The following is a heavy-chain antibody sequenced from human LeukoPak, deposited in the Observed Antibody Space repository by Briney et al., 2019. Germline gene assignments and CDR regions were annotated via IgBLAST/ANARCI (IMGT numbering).Heavy chain of an antibody. CDR2: IYYSGST. Sequence: SETLSLTCTVSGGSISSYYWSWIRQPPGKGLEWIGYIYYSGSTNYNPSLKSRVTISVDTYKNQFSLKLSSVTAADTAVYYCARGEDGYGDYVHDSWGQGTLVTVSS. J-gene: IGHJ4*02. CDR1: GGSISSYY. V-gene: IGHV4-59*01. CDR3: ARGEDGYGDYVHDS. D-gene: IGHD4-17*01.